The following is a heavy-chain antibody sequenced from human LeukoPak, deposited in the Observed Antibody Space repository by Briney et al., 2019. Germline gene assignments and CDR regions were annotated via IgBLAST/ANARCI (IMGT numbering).Heavy chain of an antibody. CDR2: IYSSGST. CDR1: GGSISGYF. V-gene: IGHV4-4*07. Sequence: SETLSLTCTVSGGSISGYFWAWIRRPAGKGLEWIGRIYSSGSTNYNLSLRSRVTMSVDTSKNQFSLRLSSVTAADTAVYYCAREARGGSTYFDNWGQGTLVTVSS. D-gene: IGHD1-26*01. J-gene: IGHJ4*02. CDR3: AREARGGSTYFDN.